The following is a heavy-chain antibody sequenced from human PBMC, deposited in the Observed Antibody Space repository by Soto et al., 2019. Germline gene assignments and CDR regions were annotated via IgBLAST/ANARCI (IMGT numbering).Heavy chain of an antibody. CDR1: GYTFTSYG. Sequence: ASVKVSGKASGYTFTSYGISWVRQAPGQGLEWMGGIIPIFGTANYAQKFQGRVTITADKSTSTAYMELSSLRSEDTAVYYCAREIAARPPWFDPWGQGTLVTVSS. J-gene: IGHJ5*02. CDR2: IIPIFGTA. D-gene: IGHD6-6*01. CDR3: AREIAARPPWFDP. V-gene: IGHV1-69*06.